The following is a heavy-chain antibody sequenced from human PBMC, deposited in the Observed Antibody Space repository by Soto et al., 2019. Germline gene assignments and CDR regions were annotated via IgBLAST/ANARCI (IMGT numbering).Heavy chain of an antibody. J-gene: IGHJ6*04. Sequence: PSVTMSFTCAVSGGSISSGGYSWSWIRQTPGKGLEWIGYIYHSGSTYYNPSLKSRVTISVDRSKNQFSLKLSSVPAADTSVDHCGRSVLDSGMSVWDKVTTRTVSS. V-gene: IGHV4-30-2*01. CDR3: GRSVLDSGMSV. CDR1: GGSISSGGYS. CDR2: IYHSGST. D-gene: IGHD3-3*01.